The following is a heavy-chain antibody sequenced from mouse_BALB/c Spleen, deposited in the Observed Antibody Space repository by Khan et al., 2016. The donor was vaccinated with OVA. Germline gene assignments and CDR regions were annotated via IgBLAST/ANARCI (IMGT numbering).Heavy chain of an antibody. CDR1: GSSITSDYA. CDR2: ISSTGGT. V-gene: IGHV3-2*02. D-gene: IGHD2-14*01. Sequence: EVQLQESGPGLVKPSQSLSLTCTVTGSSITSDYAWNWIRQFPGNKLEWMGYISSTGGTSYNPSLKSRISITRDTSKNQFFLQLKSVTAEDTATYYCARSLYYSYGYALDCWGRGTLVTVSS. CDR3: ARSLYYSYGYALDC. J-gene: IGHJ4*01.